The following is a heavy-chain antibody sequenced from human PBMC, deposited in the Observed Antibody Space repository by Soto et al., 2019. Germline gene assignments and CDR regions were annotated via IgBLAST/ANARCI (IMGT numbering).Heavy chain of an antibody. CDR3: ARHVVESLSFGERVLHFXY. V-gene: IGHV4-59*08. D-gene: IGHD3-10*01. J-gene: IGHJ4*01. CDR1: GGSISNYY. CDR2: FYYTGIT. Sequence: SETLSLTCTVSGGSISNYYWSWIRQPPGKGLEWIGYFYYTGITNYNPSLKGRISMSVDTSKNQFSLKLSSVTAADTAVYYCARHVVESLSFGERVLHFXYWGHGTLVTVSS.